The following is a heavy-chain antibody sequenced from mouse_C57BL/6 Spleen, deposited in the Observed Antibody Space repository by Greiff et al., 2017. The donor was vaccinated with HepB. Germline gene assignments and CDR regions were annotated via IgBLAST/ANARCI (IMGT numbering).Heavy chain of an antibody. CDR3: TRSRRTMVTTSFDY. V-gene: IGHV1-15*01. Sequence: QVQLQQSGAELVRPGASVTLSCKASGYTFTDYEMHWVKQTPVHGLEWIGAIDPETGGTAYNQKFKGKAILTADKSSSTAYMELRSLTSEDSAVYYWTRSRRTMVTTSFDYWGQGTTLTVSS. J-gene: IGHJ2*01. CDR1: GYTFTDYE. D-gene: IGHD2-1*01. CDR2: IDPETGGT.